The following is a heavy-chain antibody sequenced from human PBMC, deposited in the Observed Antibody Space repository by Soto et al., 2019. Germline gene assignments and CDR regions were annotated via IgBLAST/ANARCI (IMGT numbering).Heavy chain of an antibody. CDR1: GGTFSSYA. V-gene: IGHV1-69*01. CDR3: ARRGHSYGYNWFDP. J-gene: IGHJ5*02. CDR2: IIPIFGTA. Sequence: QVQLVQSGAEVKKPGSSVKVSCKASGGTFSSYAISWVRQAPGQGLEWMGGIIPIFGTANYAQKFQGRVTITADESPSTAYMELRSVRSEDTAVYYCARRGHSYGYNWFDPWGQGTLVTVSS. D-gene: IGHD5-18*01.